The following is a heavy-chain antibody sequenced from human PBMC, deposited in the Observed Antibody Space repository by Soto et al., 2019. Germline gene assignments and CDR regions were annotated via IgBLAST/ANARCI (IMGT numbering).Heavy chain of an antibody. CDR2: ISGGGNGR. V-gene: IGHV3-23*01. CDR1: GFPFSSYA. D-gene: IGHD5-12*01. Sequence: VQRLESGGSTVQPGGSLTLSYAASGFPFSSYAMSWVRQTPEKGLEWVAGISGGGNGRYYADFVQGRFTFSRDNSRNILYLQMNSLRAEDTAMYYCARSLFMVAPDNEPFDYWGQGTLVTVSS. CDR3: ARSLFMVAPDNEPFDY. J-gene: IGHJ4*02.